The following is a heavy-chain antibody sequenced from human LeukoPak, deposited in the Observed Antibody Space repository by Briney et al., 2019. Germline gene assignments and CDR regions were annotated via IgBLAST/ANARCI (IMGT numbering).Heavy chain of an antibody. J-gene: IGHJ6*03. CDR3: ASALFEDWNWSTTGYYYYMDV. CDR2: IYHSGST. V-gene: IGHV4-38-2*02. Sequence: PSETLSLTCTVSGYSISSGYYWGWIRQPPGKGLEWIGSIYHSGSTYYNPSLKSRVTISVDTSKNQFSLKLSSVTAADTAVYYCASALFEDWNWSTTGYYYYMDVWGKGTTVTVSS. CDR1: GYSISSGYY. D-gene: IGHD1-7*01.